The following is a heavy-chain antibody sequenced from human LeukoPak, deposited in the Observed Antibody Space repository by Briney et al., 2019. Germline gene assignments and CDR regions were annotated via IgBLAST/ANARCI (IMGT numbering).Heavy chain of an antibody. CDR3: ARVKGYSNSYNWFDP. D-gene: IGHD4-11*01. CDR1: GGSISSYY. CDR2: IYYSGST. V-gene: IGHV4-59*01. J-gene: IGHJ5*02. Sequence: PSETLSLTCTVSGGSISSYYWSWIRQPPGKGLEWIGYIYYSGSTNYNPSLKSRVTISVDTSKNQFSLKLSSVTAADTAVYYCARVKGYSNSYNWFDPWGQGTLVTVSS.